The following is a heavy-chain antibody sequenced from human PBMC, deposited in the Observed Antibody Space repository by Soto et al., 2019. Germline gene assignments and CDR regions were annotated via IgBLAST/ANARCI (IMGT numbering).Heavy chain of an antibody. D-gene: IGHD2-21*02. Sequence: QVQLVQSGAEVKKPGASVKVSCKASGYTFSSYGISWVRQAPGQGLEWMGWISAYNGNTNYAQKLQGRVTMTTDTSTRTAYMELRSLRSDDTAVYYCASSYCGGDCSVLYYYYGMDVWGQGTTVTVSS. V-gene: IGHV1-18*01. J-gene: IGHJ6*02. CDR2: ISAYNGNT. CDR3: ASSYCGGDCSVLYYYYGMDV. CDR1: GYTFSSYG.